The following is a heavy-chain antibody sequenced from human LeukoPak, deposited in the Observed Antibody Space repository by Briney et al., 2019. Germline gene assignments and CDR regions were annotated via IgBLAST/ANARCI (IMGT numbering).Heavy chain of an antibody. CDR2: ISGSGVI. J-gene: IGHJ5*02. CDR3: ARDSGTTGEVKFDP. V-gene: IGHV4-4*07. CDR1: GGPITTYY. D-gene: IGHD3-10*01. Sequence: KTSETLSLTCTVSGGPITTYYLSWIRQSAGMGLEWIGRISGSGVITYNPSLESRVILSLDTSNNHFSLKLISVTAADTAVYYCARDSGTTGEVKFDPWGQGTLVTVPS.